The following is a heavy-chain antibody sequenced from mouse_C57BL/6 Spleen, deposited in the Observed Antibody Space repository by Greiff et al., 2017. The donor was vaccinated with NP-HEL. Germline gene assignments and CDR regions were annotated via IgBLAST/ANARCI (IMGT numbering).Heavy chain of an antibody. J-gene: IGHJ1*03. CDR2: INPSNGGT. CDR1: GYTFTSYW. D-gene: IGHD1-1*01. Sequence: QVQLQQPGTELVKPGASVKLSCKASGYTFTSYWMHWVKQRPGQGLEWIGNINPSNGGTNYNEKFKSKATLTVDKSSSTAYMQLSSLTSEDSAVYYCARGGTVVPHWYFDVWGTGTTVTVSS. V-gene: IGHV1-53*01. CDR3: ARGGTVVPHWYFDV.